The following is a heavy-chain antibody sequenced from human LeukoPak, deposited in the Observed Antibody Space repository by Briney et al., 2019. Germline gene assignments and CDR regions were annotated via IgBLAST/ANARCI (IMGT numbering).Heavy chain of an antibody. V-gene: IGHV4-34*01. D-gene: IGHD3-16*01. J-gene: IGHJ4*02. CDR2: IYYTGST. Sequence: SETLSLTCAVYGGSLSGYYWSWIRQPPGKGLEWIGSIYYTGSTHYNSSLKSRVTMSVDTSKNQFSLKLSSVTAADTAVYYCASPLGGFDNWGQGTLVTVSS. CDR3: ASPLGGFDN. CDR1: GGSLSGYY.